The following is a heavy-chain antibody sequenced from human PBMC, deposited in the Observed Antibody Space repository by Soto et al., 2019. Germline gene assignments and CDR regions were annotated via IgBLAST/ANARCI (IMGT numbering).Heavy chain of an antibody. V-gene: IGHV4-61*01. D-gene: IGHD3-16*01. CDR1: GDSVTSATYY. CDR3: ARVVWQVYYYSAMDV. Sequence: QVQLQESGPGLVKPSETLSLTCTVSGDSVTSATYYWTWIRQPPGKGLEWIGHISNSWSTHYNPSFKSRVTISVDTSKTQFSLNLRSVTAADTAVYYCARVVWQVYYYSAMDVWGQGTTVTVSS. J-gene: IGHJ6*02. CDR2: ISNSWST.